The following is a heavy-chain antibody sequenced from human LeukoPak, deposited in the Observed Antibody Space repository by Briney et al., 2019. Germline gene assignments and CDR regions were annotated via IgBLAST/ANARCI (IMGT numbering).Heavy chain of an antibody. J-gene: IGHJ5*02. Sequence: GGSLRLSCAASGFTFSSYSMNWVRQAPGKGLEWVSSISSSSSYIYYADSVKGRFTISRDNAKNSLYLQMNSLRAEDTAVYYCARANTEEPEIVGATEEYDWFDPWGQGTLVTVSS. CDR2: ISSSSSYI. D-gene: IGHD1-26*01. CDR1: GFTFSSYS. CDR3: ARANTEEPEIVGATEEYDWFDP. V-gene: IGHV3-21*01.